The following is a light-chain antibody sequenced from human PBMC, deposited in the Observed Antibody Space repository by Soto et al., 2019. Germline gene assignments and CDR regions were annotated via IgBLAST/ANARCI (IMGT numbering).Light chain of an antibody. V-gene: IGKV1-5*01. CDR1: QNINYW. CDR3: QQLNSYPLT. CDR2: DAS. J-gene: IGKJ4*01. Sequence: DIQMTQSPSPLSASVGDRVTITCRASQNINYWLAWYQHKPGKAPKLLIYDASSLESGVPSRFSGSGSGTDFTLTISSLQPEDFATYYCQQLNSYPLTFGGGTKVDIK.